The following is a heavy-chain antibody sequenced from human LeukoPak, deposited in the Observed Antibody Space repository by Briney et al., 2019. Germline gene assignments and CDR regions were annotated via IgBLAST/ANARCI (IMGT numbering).Heavy chain of an antibody. CDR3: ARLGTAVVARYFDY. D-gene: IGHD5-18*01. J-gene: IGHJ4*02. CDR2: IYPGDSDT. CDR1: GYSFPSYR. V-gene: IGHV5-51*01. Sequence: GEPLKISCKGSGYSFPSYRIAWVRQMPGKGLEWMGSIYPGDSDTRYSPSFQGQVTISADKSISTSYLQWSGLKASDTAIYYCARLGTAVVARYFDYWGQGTQVTVSS.